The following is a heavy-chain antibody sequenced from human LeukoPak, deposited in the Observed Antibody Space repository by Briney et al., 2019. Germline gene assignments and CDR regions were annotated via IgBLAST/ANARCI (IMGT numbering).Heavy chain of an antibody. D-gene: IGHD3-10*02. CDR2: VSGSGRGENT. CDR1: GFTFSSSA. V-gene: IGHV3-23*01. Sequence: GGSLRLSCAASGFTFSSSAMSWVRQAPGKGLEWVSNVSGSGRGENTYYADSVKGRFTISRDNAKNSLYLQMNSLRAEDTTVYYCAELGITMIGGVWGKGTTVTISS. CDR3: AELGITMIGGV. J-gene: IGHJ6*04.